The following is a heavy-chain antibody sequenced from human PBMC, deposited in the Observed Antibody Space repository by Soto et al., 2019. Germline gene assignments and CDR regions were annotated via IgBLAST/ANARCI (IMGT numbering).Heavy chain of an antibody. J-gene: IGHJ4*02. V-gene: IGHV4-39*01. Sequence: QLQLQESGPGLVKPSETLSLTCTVSGGSISSSSYYWGWIRQPPGKGLEWIGSIYYSGSTYYNPSLKSRVTISVDTSKNQFSLKLSSVTAADTAVYYCASRLAVTSYFDYWGQGTLVTVSS. CDR2: IYYSGST. D-gene: IGHD3-3*02. CDR1: GGSISSSSYY. CDR3: ASRLAVTSYFDY.